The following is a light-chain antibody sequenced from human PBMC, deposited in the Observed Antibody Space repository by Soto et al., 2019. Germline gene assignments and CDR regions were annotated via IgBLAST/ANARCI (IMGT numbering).Light chain of an antibody. CDR1: SSDVGGYNF. CDR2: DVT. J-gene: IGLJ1*01. CDR3: SSYTSISTYV. Sequence: QLVLTQPASVSGSPGQSITISCTGTSSDVGGYNFVSWYQQHPDKAPKLMIYDVTNRPSGVSNRFSGSKSSNTASLTISGLQAEDEADYYCSSYTSISTYVFGTGTKLTVL. V-gene: IGLV2-14*01.